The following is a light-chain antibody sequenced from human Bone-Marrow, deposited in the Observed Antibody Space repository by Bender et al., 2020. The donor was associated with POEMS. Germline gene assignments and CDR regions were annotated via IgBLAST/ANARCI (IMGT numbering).Light chain of an antibody. V-gene: IGLV1-40*01. CDR2: GYN. J-gene: IGLJ3*02. Sequence: QSVLTQPPSVSGAPGQRVTISCTGSSSNTGSGYDINWYQHLPGTAPKLLIYGYNNRPSGVPDRFSGSKSGTSASLAITGLQAEDEGDYYCSSYTRSSTWVFGGGTKLTVL. CDR1: SSNTGSGYD. CDR3: SSYTRSSTWV.